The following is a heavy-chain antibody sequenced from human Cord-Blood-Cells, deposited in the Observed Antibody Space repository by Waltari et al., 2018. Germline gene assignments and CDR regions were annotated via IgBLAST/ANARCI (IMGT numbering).Heavy chain of an antibody. D-gene: IGHD3-22*01. J-gene: IGHJ4*02. CDR3: ARDYEDSDSSGYYPYYFDY. V-gene: IGHV1-2*02. CDR2: INPNSGGT. Sequence: QVQLVQSGAEVKKPGASVKVSCKASGYTFTGYYMHWVRQAPGQGLEWMGWINPNSGGTNYAQKFQGRVTMTRDTSISTAYMERSRLRSDDTAVYYCARDYEDSDSSGYYPYYFDYWGQGTLVTVSS. CDR1: GYTFTGYY.